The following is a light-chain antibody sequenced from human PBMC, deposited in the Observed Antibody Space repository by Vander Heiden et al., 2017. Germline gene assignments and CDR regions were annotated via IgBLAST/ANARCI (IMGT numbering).Light chain of an antibody. CDR2: GNS. J-gene: IGLJ3*02. CDR1: SSNIGAGYD. CDR3: QSYDSSLSGWV. V-gene: IGLV1-40*01. Sequence: QSVLTQPPSVSGDPGQRVPISCTGSSSNIGAGYDVHWYQQFPGTAPKLLIFGNSNRPSGVPYRFSGSKSGTSVSLAITGLQAEDEADYFCQSYDSSLSGWVFGGGTKLTVL.